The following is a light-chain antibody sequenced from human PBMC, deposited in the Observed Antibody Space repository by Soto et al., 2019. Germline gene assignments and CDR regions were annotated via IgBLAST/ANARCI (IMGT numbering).Light chain of an antibody. CDR3: CQHYDSST. CDR1: QRVSNN. Sequence: EIVMTQSPATLSLSPGERATLSCRASQRVSNNFAWCYQKPGQEPRSLLIDGSTRATGIPPRLIASRSGTEYSLPIISIQSPEYAVEYCCQHYDSSTFGQGTKVDIK. V-gene: IGKV3-15*01. J-gene: IGKJ1*01. CDR2: DGS.